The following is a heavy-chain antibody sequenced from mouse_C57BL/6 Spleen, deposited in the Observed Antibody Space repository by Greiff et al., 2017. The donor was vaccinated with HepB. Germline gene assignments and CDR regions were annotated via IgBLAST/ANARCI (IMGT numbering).Heavy chain of an antibody. J-gene: IGHJ1*03. CDR2: ISSGSSTI. D-gene: IGHD1-1*01. Sequence: EVMLVESGGGLVKPGGSLKLSCAASGFTFSDYGMHWVRQAPEKGLEWVAYISSGSSTIYYADTVKGRFTISRDNAKNTLFLQMTSLRSEDTAMYYCASITTVDWYFDVWGTGTTVTVSS. CDR3: ASITTVDWYFDV. V-gene: IGHV5-17*01. CDR1: GFTFSDYG.